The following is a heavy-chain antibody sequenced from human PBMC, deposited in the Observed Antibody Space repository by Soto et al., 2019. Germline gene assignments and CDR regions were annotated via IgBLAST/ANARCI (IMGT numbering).Heavy chain of an antibody. CDR1: GFTFSSYA. Sequence: PGGSLRLSCAASGFTFSSYAMHWVRQAPGKGLEWVAVISYDGSNKYYADSVRGRFTISRDNSRNTLYLQMNGLRAEDTAVYYCAKGVGYGMDVWGQGTTVTVSS. V-gene: IGHV3-30-3*01. CDR3: AKGVGYGMDV. J-gene: IGHJ6*02. CDR2: ISYDGSNK.